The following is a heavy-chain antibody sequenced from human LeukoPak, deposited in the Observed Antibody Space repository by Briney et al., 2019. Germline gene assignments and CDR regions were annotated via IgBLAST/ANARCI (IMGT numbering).Heavy chain of an antibody. J-gene: IGHJ3*02. CDR2: ISSSGSTI. CDR1: GFTFSSYE. V-gene: IGHV3-48*03. D-gene: IGHD3-10*01. Sequence: TGGSLRLPCAASGFTFSSYEMNWVRQAPGKGLEWVSYISSSGSTIYYADPVKGRFTISRDNAKNSLYLQMNSLRAEDTAVYYCAREGSSNDAFDIWGQGTMVTVSS. CDR3: AREGSSNDAFDI.